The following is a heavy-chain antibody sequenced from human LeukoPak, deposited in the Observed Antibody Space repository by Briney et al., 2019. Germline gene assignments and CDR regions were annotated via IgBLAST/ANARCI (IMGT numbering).Heavy chain of an antibody. V-gene: IGHV4-30-2*01. CDR1: GGSISSGGYS. J-gene: IGHJ3*02. CDR3: ARHITRYYHAFDI. D-gene: IGHD2/OR15-2a*01. Sequence: SETLSLTCAVSGGSISSGGYSWSWIRQPPGKGLEWIGYIYHSGSTYYNPSLKSRVTISVDRSKNQFSLKLSSVTAADTAVYYCARHITRYYHAFDIWGQGTMVTVSS. CDR2: IYHSGST.